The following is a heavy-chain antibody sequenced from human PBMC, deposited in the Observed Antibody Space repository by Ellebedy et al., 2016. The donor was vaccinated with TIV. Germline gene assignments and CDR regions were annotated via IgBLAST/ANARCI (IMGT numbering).Heavy chain of an antibody. D-gene: IGHD3-22*01. CDR1: GGSISNTNW. V-gene: IGHV4-4*02. Sequence: MPSETLSLTCAVSGGSISNTNWWIWVRQPPGKGLEWIAEIYHSGTTNYNPSLKSRVTISVDKSKNQFSLKLSSVTAADPAVYYCAKSGFASLDSWGQGTLVTVSS. CDR2: IYHSGTT. CDR3: AKSGFASLDS. J-gene: IGHJ4*02.